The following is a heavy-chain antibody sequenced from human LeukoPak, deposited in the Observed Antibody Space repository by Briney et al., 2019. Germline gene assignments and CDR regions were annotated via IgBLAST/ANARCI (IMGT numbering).Heavy chain of an antibody. CDR2: VYYTGST. CDR1: GGSITSYY. V-gene: IGHV4-59*01. J-gene: IGHJ5*02. D-gene: IGHD5-24*01. CDR3: ARGALQNWFDP. Sequence: SETLSLTCAVSGGSITSYYWSWIRQPPGKGLEWIGSVYYTGSTDYSPSLKSRLTISVDTPKNQFSLKLSSVTAADTAVYYCARGALQNWFDPWGQGILVAVSS.